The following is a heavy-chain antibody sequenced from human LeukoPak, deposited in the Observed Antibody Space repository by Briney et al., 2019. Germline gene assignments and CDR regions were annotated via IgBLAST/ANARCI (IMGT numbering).Heavy chain of an antibody. CDR1: GFNFDEYA. V-gene: IGHV3-21*01. Sequence: GGSLRLSCAASGFNFDEYAMHWVRRAPGKGLEWVSSISSSSSYIYYADSVKGRFTISRDNAKDSLYLQMNSLRAEDTAVYYCAREWFGEPVDYWGQGTLVTVSS. D-gene: IGHD3-10*01. CDR2: ISSSSSYI. CDR3: AREWFGEPVDY. J-gene: IGHJ4*02.